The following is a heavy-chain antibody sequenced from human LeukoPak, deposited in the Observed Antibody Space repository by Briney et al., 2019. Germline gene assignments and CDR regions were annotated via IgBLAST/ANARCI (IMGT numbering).Heavy chain of an antibody. CDR1: GGSISSSY. V-gene: IGHV4-59*12. CDR3: ARSAFLVTAPGLYYFDY. Sequence: PSETLPLTCTVSGGSISSSYWSWIRQPPGKGLEWIGHIYYSGSTNYNPSLKSRVTMSVATSKNQFSLHLSSVTAADTAVYYCARSAFLVTAPGLYYFDYWGQGTLVAVSS. D-gene: IGHD6-13*01. CDR2: IYYSGST. J-gene: IGHJ4*02.